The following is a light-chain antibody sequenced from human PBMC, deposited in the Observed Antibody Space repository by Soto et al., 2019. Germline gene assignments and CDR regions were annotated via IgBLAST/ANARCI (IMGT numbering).Light chain of an antibody. CDR3: QQCFSLPPT. J-gene: IGKJ1*01. CDR1: QSIDNY. CDR2: AAS. Sequence: DIQMTQSPSSLSASVGDRVTITCRASQSIDNYLSWYQQIPGKAPKLLIYAASNLQRGVPSRFSGSGSGTEFTLTISNLQPDDFAVYYCQQCFSLPPTFGHGTTVDIK. V-gene: IGKV1-39*01.